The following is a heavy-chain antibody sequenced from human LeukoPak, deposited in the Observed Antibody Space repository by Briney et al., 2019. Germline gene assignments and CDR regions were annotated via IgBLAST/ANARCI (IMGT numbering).Heavy chain of an antibody. CDR3: ATYSSSWYYASDY. V-gene: IGHV4-38-2*02. D-gene: IGHD6-13*01. CDR1: GYSISSGSC. J-gene: IGHJ4*02. Sequence: SSETLSLTCTVSGYSISSGSCWGWIRQPPGKGLEWIGSIYYSGSTYYNPSLKSRVTISVDTSKDQFSLKLSSVTAADTAVYYCATYSSSWYYASDYWGQGTLVTVSS. CDR2: IYYSGST.